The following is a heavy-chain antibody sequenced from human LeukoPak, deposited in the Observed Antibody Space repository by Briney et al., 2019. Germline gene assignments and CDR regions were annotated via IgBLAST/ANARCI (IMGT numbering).Heavy chain of an antibody. Sequence: SETLSLTCAVYGGSFSGYYWSWIRQPPGKGLEWIGEINHSGSTNYNPSLKSRVTISVDTSKNQFSLKLSSVTAADTAVYYCAGRRRDGYNYSDYWGQGTLVTVSS. D-gene: IGHD5-24*01. CDR2: INHSGST. CDR1: GGSFSGYY. CDR3: AGRRRDGYNYSDY. J-gene: IGHJ4*02. V-gene: IGHV4-34*01.